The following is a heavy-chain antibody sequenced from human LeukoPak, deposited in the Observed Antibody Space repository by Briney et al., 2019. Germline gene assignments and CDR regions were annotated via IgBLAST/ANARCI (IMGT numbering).Heavy chain of an antibody. CDR1: GLTFSRDW. Sequence: PGGSLRLSCEASGLTFSRDWMHWVRQAPGKGLEWVSSISSSSSYIYYADSVKGRFTISRDNAKNSLYLQMNSLRAEDTAVYYCARAPAAAAFDIWGQGTMVTVSS. D-gene: IGHD6-13*01. V-gene: IGHV3-21*01. CDR3: ARAPAAAAFDI. CDR2: ISSSSSYI. J-gene: IGHJ3*02.